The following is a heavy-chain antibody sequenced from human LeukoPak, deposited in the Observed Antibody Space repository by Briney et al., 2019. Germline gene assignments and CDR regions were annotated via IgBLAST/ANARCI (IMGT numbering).Heavy chain of an antibody. J-gene: IGHJ4*02. Sequence: TSETLSLTCAVYGGSFSGYYWSWIRQPPGKGLEWIGEINHSGSTNYNPSLKSRVTISVDTSKNQFSLKLSSVTAADTAVYYCARLGYDSSGYYIDYWGQGTLVTVSS. CDR3: ARLGYDSSGYYIDY. CDR2: INHSGST. D-gene: IGHD3-22*01. V-gene: IGHV4-34*01. CDR1: GGSFSGYY.